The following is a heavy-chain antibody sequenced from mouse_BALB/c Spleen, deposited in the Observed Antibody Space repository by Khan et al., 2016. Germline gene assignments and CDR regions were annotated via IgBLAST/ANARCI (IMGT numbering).Heavy chain of an antibody. CDR1: GYTFTSYY. CDR3: TRKGRLRGAMDY. J-gene: IGHJ4*01. V-gene: IGHV1S81*02. Sequence: QVRLQQSGAELVKPGASVKLSCKASGYTFTSYYMYWVKQRPGQGLEWIGEINPSNGGTNFNEKFKSKATLTVDKSSSTAYMQLSSLTSEDSAVYYCTRKGRLRGAMDYWGQGTSVTVSS. D-gene: IGHD1-2*01. CDR2: INPSNGGT.